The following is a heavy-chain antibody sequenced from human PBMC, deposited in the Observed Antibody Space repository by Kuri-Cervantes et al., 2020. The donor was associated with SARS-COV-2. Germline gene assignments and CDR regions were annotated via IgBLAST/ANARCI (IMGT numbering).Heavy chain of an antibody. J-gene: IGHJ3*02. CDR1: GYTFTSYG. CDR2: IIPIFGTA. CDR3: ARDLQRGTFDI. V-gene: IGHV1-69*06. Sequence: SVKVSCKASGYTFTSYGISWVRQAPGQGLGWMGGIIPIFGTANYAQKFQGRVTITADKSTSTAYMELSSLRSEDTAVYYCARDLQRGTFDIWGQGTMVTVSS. D-gene: IGHD1-14*01.